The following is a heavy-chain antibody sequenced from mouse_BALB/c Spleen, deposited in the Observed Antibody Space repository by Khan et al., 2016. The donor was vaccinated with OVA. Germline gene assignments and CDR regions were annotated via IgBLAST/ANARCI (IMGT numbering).Heavy chain of an antibody. CDR1: GYTFTGYW. Sequence: DLVKPGASVKLSCKASGYTFTGYWMNWIKQRPGQGLEWIGRIAPGSGNSYYDEMFKGKATLTVDTSSRTAYFQLSSLTSEEPAVSCCACVSYYDSSGVAMDCWGQGTLVTVSS. CDR3: ACVSYYDSSGVAMDC. D-gene: IGHD1-1*01. J-gene: IGHJ4*01. V-gene: IGHV1S41*01. CDR2: IAPGSGNS.